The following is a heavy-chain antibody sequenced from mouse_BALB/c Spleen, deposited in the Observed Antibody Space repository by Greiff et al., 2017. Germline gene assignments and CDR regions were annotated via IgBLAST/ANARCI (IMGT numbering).Heavy chain of an antibody. J-gene: IGHJ2*01. CDR1: GYTFTSYW. CDR3: ARSGVRGDD. Sequence: VQLQQSGAELAKPGASVKMSCKASGYTFTSYWLHWVKQRPGQGLEWIGYINPSTGYTEYNQKFKDKPTLTADKSSSTAYMQLSSLTSEDSAVYYCARSGVRGDDWGQGTTLTVSS. CDR2: INPSTGYT. D-gene: IGHD2-14*01. V-gene: IGHV1-7*01.